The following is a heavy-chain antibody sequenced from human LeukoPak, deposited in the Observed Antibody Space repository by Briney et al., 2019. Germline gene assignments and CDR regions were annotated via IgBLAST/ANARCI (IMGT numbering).Heavy chain of an antibody. V-gene: IGHV4-59*01. J-gene: IGHJ5*02. CDR3: ARLIQEQWLFDP. CDR1: GGSISSYY. CDR2: IYYSGST. Sequence: SETLSLTCTVSGGSISSYYWSWIRQPPGKGLEWIGYIYYSGSTNYNPSLKSRVTISVDTSKNQFSLKLSSVTAADTAVYYCARLIQEQWLFDPWGQGTLVTVSS. D-gene: IGHD6-19*01.